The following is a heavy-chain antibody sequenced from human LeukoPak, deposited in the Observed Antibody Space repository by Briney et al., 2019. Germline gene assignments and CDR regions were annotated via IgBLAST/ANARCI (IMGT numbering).Heavy chain of an antibody. CDR2: INPNSGGT. J-gene: IGHJ4*02. CDR3: ATTSTYYYDSSGYYL. CDR1: GYTFTGYY. V-gene: IGHV1-2*02. D-gene: IGHD3-22*01. Sequence: GASVKVSCKASGYTFTGYYMHWVRQAPGQGLEWMGWINPNSGGTNYAQKFQGRVTMTRDTSISTAYMELSRLRSDDTAVYYCATTSTYYYDSSGYYLWGQGTLVTVSS.